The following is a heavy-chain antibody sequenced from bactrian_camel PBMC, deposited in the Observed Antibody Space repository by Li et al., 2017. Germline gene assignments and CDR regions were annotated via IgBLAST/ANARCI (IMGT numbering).Heavy chain of an antibody. Sequence: HVQLVESGGGSVQPGRSLRLSCATSGFRFSRYDLTWVRQTPEKGLEVVAHIDSAGRPRYADAVKGRFTISKDNAKNTLYLQMISLTPEDTGMYYCAAARVCKEDGDTLSFLRYLEQDVWGQGTQVTVS. CDR2: IDSAGRP. D-gene: IGHD1*01. J-gene: IGHJ2*01. CDR3: AAARVCKEDGDTLSFLRYLEQDV. V-gene: IGHV3S26*01. CDR1: GFRFSRYD.